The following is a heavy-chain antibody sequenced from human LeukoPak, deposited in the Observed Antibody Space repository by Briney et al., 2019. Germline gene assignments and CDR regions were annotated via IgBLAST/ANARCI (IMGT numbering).Heavy chain of an antibody. J-gene: IGHJ4*02. CDR1: GFPFSSYW. CDR2: IKQDGSKK. Sequence: VQPGGSLRLFCVASGFPFSSYWMTWVRQAPGKGLEWVANIKQDGSKKPYVDSVKGRFTISRDNAKNSLYLQMNSLKAEDTAIYYCTTVGYIDEGIDYWGQGTLVTVSS. D-gene: IGHD5-24*01. V-gene: IGHV3-7*01. CDR3: TTVGYIDEGIDY.